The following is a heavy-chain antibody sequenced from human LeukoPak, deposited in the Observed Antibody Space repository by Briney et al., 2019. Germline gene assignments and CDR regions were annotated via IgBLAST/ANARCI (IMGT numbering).Heavy chain of an antibody. CDR3: YSSMGY. CDR1: GFTFSDYW. V-gene: IGHV3-7*01. D-gene: IGHD2-2*01. CDR2: IKEDGNEK. J-gene: IGHJ4*02. Sequence: PGGSLRLSCAASGFTFSDYWMSWVRQAPGKGLEWVANIKEDGNEKYHVDSVKGRFTISRDNAENSLYLQMNGLRVEDTAVYFCYSSMGYWGQGTLVTVSS.